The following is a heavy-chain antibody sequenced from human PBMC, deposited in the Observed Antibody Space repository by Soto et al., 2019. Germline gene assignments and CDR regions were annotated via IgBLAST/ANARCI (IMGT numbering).Heavy chain of an antibody. CDR1: GYTFTSYD. CDR3: ARVAAVAAPLDEYFQH. J-gene: IGHJ1*01. Sequence: QVQLVQSGAEVKKPGASVKVSCKASGYTFTSYDINWVRQATGQGLEWMGWMNPNSGNTGYAQKFQGRVTMTRNTSIGTAYMELSSLRSEDTAVYYCARVAAVAAPLDEYFQHWGQGTLVTVSS. CDR2: MNPNSGNT. V-gene: IGHV1-8*01. D-gene: IGHD6-19*01.